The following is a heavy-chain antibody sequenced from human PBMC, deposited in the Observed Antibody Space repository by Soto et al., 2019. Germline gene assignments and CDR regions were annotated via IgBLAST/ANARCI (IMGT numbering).Heavy chain of an antibody. Sequence: PGWSLRLSCTASVFDFNTYSMNWVRQAPGKGLEWIAYVSMDSDTIHYADSVKGRFTISRDDAENSLYLQMNSLRDEDTATYYCARLYYDYVWGQGTTVTVSS. CDR3: ARLYYDYV. CDR1: VFDFNTYS. D-gene: IGHD3-3*01. J-gene: IGHJ6*02. CDR2: VSMDSDTI. V-gene: IGHV3-48*02.